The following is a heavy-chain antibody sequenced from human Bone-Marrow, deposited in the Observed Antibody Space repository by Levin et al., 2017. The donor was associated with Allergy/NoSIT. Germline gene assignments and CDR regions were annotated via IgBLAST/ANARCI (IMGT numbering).Heavy chain of an antibody. D-gene: IGHD6-19*01. CDR1: GFTFSRNV. CDR3: AKDLADGWSFEA. CDR2: ISHDATVK. J-gene: IGHJ5*02. V-gene: IGHV3-30*18. Sequence: PGGSLRLSCAASGFTFSRNVMHWVRQAPGRGLEWLIRISHDATVKNFADSVKGRFTISRDNSKDTLDLQMNDLRADDTATYYCAKDLADGWSFEAWGQGTLVTVSS.